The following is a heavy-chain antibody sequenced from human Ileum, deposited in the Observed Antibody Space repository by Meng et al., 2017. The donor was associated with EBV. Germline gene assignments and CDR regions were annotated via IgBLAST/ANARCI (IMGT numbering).Heavy chain of an antibody. V-gene: IGHV4-4*02. CDR3: ASGRDYAWHS. D-gene: IGHD4-17*01. CDR2: IYHSGST. J-gene: IGHJ4*02. CDR1: GDSISSNNW. Sequence: VHVRESGPGLVKPSGTLSLTGAVSGDSISSNNWWSWVRQPPGKGLEWIGEIYHSGSTNYNPSFKSRVTMSVDKSKNQISLNLSSVTAADTAVYYCASGRDYAWHSWGRGTLVTVSS.